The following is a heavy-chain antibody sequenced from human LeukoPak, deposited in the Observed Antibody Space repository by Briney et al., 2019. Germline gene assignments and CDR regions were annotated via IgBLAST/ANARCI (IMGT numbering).Heavy chain of an antibody. Sequence: ASVKVSCKASVYTFTSYDINWVRQATGQGLEWMGWMNPNSGNTGYAQKFQGRVTITRNTSISTAYMELSSLRSEDTAVYYCARVLGAEWFGEFTYWGQGTLVTVSS. CDR1: VYTFTSYD. V-gene: IGHV1-8*03. J-gene: IGHJ4*02. D-gene: IGHD3-10*01. CDR2: MNPNSGNT. CDR3: ARVLGAEWFGEFTY.